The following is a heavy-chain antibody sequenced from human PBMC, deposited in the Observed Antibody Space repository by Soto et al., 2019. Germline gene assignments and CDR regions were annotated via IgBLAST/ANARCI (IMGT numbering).Heavy chain of an antibody. J-gene: IGHJ4*02. CDR3: ARDPWTTPFDY. D-gene: IGHD4-17*01. V-gene: IGHV3-7*05. CDR1: GFTFSSYW. CDR2: IKQDGSEK. Sequence: GGSLRLSCAAPGFTFSSYWMSWVRQAPGKGLEWVANIKQDGSEKYYVDSVKGRFTISRDNAKNSLYLQMNSLRAEDTAVYYCARDPWTTPFDYWGQGTLVTVSS.